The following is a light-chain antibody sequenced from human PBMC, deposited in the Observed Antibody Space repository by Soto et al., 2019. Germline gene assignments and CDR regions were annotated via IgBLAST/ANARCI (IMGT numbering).Light chain of an antibody. J-gene: IGLJ1*01. CDR3: CSSTGSDIHYV. CDR2: SVS. Sequence: QSVLTQPASVSGSPGQSIAISCTGTSSDVGAYNYVSWYQHHPGKAPELIIYSVSHRPSGVSDRFSGSKSGNTASLTISGLQAEDEADYDCCSSTGSDIHYVFGAGTKLTVL. CDR1: SSDVGAYNY. V-gene: IGLV2-14*03.